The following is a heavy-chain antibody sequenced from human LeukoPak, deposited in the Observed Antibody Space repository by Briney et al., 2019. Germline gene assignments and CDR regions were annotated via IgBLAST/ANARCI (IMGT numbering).Heavy chain of an antibody. CDR1: GFTFDDYA. Sequence: GTSLRLSCEASGFTFDDYAMHWVRQAPGKGLEWVSRISGDGINTAYADSVKGRFTISRDNAKNTLYLQMNSLRAEDTALYFCARDHSPGWFDPWGQGALVTVSS. CDR2: ISGDGINT. J-gene: IGHJ5*02. CDR3: ARDHSPGWFDP. V-gene: IGHV3-74*01.